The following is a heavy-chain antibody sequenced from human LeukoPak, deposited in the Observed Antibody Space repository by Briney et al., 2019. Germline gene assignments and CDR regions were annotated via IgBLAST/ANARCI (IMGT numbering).Heavy chain of an antibody. Sequence: GGSLRLSCAASGFTFSSYSMNWVRQAPGKGLEWVSSISSSSSYIYYADSVKGRFTISRDNAKNSLYLQMNSLRAEDTAVYYCARGGSIAVAQWAGDYWGQGTLVTVSS. CDR1: GFTFSSYS. CDR3: ARGGSIAVAQWAGDY. D-gene: IGHD6-19*01. J-gene: IGHJ4*02. V-gene: IGHV3-21*01. CDR2: ISSSSSYI.